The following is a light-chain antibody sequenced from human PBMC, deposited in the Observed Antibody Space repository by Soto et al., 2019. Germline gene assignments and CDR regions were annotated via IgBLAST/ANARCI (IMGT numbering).Light chain of an antibody. V-gene: IGKV1-5*01. Sequence: DIQMTQSPSTLSASVGDRVTITCRASQSISSWLAWYQQKPGKAPKLLIYDASSLESGVPSRFSGSGSGTEFTLTISSLQPDDFATYSCQQYNSYQFTFGPGTKVDIK. J-gene: IGKJ3*01. CDR2: DAS. CDR1: QSISSW. CDR3: QQYNSYQFT.